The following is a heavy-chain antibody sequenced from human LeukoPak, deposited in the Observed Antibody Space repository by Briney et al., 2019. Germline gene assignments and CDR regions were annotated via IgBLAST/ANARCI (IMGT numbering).Heavy chain of an antibody. CDR3: ARDTWYIDL. J-gene: IGHJ2*01. V-gene: IGHV3-7*01. CDR1: GFTLGTCW. CDR2: IKVDGSEK. Sequence: GGSLRLSCAASGFTLGTCWMSWVRQAPGKRLEWVANIKVDGSEKYYVDSVEGRFTISRDNARNSLYLQMNSLRAEDTAVYYCARDTWYIDLWGRGTLVIVSS.